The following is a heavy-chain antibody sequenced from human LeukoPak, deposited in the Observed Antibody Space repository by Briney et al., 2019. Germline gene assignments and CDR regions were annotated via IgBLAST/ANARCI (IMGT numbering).Heavy chain of an antibody. V-gene: IGHV3-23*01. CDR1: GFSFSIYA. J-gene: IGHJ5*02. CDR3: AKDSSGSYFEWFDP. Sequence: GGSLRLSCAASGFSFSIYAMSWVRQAPGKGLEWVSTISGRGGGTYYADSMKGRFTISRDNSMDTLYLQMNSLRAEDTAVYYCAKDSSGSYFEWFDPWGQGTLVTVSS. D-gene: IGHD1-26*01. CDR2: ISGRGGGT.